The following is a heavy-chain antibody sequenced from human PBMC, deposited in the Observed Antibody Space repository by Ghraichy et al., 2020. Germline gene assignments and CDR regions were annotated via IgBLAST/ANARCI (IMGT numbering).Heavy chain of an antibody. J-gene: IGHJ4*02. Sequence: SLILSCSSSGFTFSSYAMHWVRQAPGKGLEWVAVISYDGSNKYYADSVKGRFTISRDNSKNTLYLQMNSLRAEDTAVYYCAREQEELERPLDYWGQGTLVTVSS. D-gene: IGHD1-1*01. V-gene: IGHV3-30*04. CDR2: ISYDGSNK. CDR1: GFTFSSYA. CDR3: AREQEELERPLDY.